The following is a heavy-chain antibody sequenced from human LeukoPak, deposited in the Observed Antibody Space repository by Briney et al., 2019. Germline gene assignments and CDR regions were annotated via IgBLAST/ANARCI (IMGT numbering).Heavy chain of an antibody. CDR3: AKARADGSGYSD. CDR2: ISGSGGST. D-gene: IGHD3-22*01. J-gene: IGHJ4*02. Sequence: GGSLRLSCAASGFTFNSYAMSWVRQAPGKGLEWASGISGSGGSTYYADSVKGRFTISRDNSRNTPYLQMNSLRAEDTAVYYCAKARADGSGYSDWGQGTLVTVSS. V-gene: IGHV3-23*01. CDR1: GFTFNSYA.